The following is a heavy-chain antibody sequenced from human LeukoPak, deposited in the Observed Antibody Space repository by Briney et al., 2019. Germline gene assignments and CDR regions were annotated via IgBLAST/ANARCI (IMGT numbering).Heavy chain of an antibody. J-gene: IGHJ6*03. CDR3: ARAPVGYSYGLRHIYYMDV. CDR1: GNSISSSYY. V-gene: IGHV4-38-2*02. D-gene: IGHD5-18*01. Sequence: SETLSLTCTVSGNSISSSYYWGWIRQPPGKGLEWIGSIYNRGTNHYNPSLKSRVTISVDTSKNHFSLKLSSVTAADTAVYYCARAPVGYSYGLRHIYYMDVWGSGTTVTVSS. CDR2: IYNRGTN.